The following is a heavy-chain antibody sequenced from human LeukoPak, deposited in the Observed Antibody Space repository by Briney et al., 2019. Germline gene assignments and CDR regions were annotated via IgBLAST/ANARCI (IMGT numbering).Heavy chain of an antibody. V-gene: IGHV3-48*01. Sequence: GGSLRLSCATSGFSFSSYTMNWVRQAPGKGLEWISHINTVTNAIYYADSVKGRFTMSGDSAKNSVFLQMNSLRADDTAVYYCARARGGGSHDDFDYWGQGTLVTVSS. CDR3: ARARGGGSHDDFDY. J-gene: IGHJ4*02. CDR2: INTVTNAI. D-gene: IGHD1-1*01. CDR1: GFSFSSYT.